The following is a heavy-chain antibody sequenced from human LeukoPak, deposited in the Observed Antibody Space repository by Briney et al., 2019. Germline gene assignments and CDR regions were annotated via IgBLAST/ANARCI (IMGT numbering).Heavy chain of an antibody. J-gene: IGHJ6*02. CDR1: GYTFTGYY. D-gene: IGHD3-3*01. V-gene: IGHV1-2*04. Sequence: GASVKVSCKASGYTFTGYYMHWVRQALGQGLEWMGWINPNSGGTNYAQKFQGWVTMTRDTSISTAYMELSRLRSDDTAVYYCARQSLYDFWSEYYGMDVWGQGTTVTVSS. CDR3: ARQSLYDFWSEYYGMDV. CDR2: INPNSGGT.